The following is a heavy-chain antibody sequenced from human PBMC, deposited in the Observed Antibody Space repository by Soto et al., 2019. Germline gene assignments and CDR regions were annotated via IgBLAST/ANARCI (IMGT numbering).Heavy chain of an antibody. CDR1: GGLFSTYA. D-gene: IGHD2-2*01. Sequence: QVQLVQSGAEVRKPGSSVKVSCKASGGLFSTYAITWVRQAPGQGLEWVGGIIPLFATTHYAQKFQGRVTITADESTNTAYLELSRLRSEDTAVYYCARDVCETTSCSLPHWYFDLWGRGTLVIVSS. V-gene: IGHV1-69*01. J-gene: IGHJ2*01. CDR2: IIPLFATT. CDR3: ARDVCETTSCSLPHWYFDL.